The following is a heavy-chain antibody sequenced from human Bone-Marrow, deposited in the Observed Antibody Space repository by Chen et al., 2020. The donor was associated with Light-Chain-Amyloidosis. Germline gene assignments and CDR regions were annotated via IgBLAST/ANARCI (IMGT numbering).Heavy chain of an antibody. V-gene: IGHV3-74*01. J-gene: IGHJ4*02. CDR2: SNGDESST. Sequence: EVQLVESGGGLVQPGGSLRLSCAASGFTFSSYWMHWVRQAPGKGLVWVLRSNGDESSTSYAYSVKGRFTIARDNAKNTLYLQMNSLRAGDTAVYYCARAYCSGDSCPNSLGYWGQVTLVTVSS. CDR3: ARAYCSGDSCPNSLGY. CDR1: GFTFSSYW. D-gene: IGHD2-15*01.